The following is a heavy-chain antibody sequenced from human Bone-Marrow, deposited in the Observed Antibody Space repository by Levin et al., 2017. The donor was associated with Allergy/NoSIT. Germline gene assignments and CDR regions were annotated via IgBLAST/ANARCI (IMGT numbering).Heavy chain of an antibody. Sequence: GESLKISCAASGFTFSHYWMHWVRQIPGKGLVWVSRINSDATSTSYADSVKGRFSISRDNAKNTVYLQMNSLRAEDTAVYFCARVGRYDTNNFYRWWGACDIWGQGTMVTVSS. CDR3: ARVGRYDTNNFYRWWGACDI. CDR2: INSDATST. V-gene: IGHV3-74*01. J-gene: IGHJ3*02. CDR1: GFTFSHYW. D-gene: IGHD3-22*01.